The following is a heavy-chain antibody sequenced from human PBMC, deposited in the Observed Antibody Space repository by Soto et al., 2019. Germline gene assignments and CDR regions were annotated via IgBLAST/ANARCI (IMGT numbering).Heavy chain of an antibody. J-gene: IGHJ6*03. V-gene: IGHV4-34*01. CDR1: GGSFSCYY. D-gene: IGHD1-1*01. CDR3: ARAPGDYYYYYMDV. Sequence: SETLCLTCGVYGGSFSCYYLSWISQPPGKGLEWIGEINHSGSTNYNPSLKSRVTISVDTSKNQFSLKLSSVTAADTAVYYCARAPGDYYYYYMDVWGKGTTVTVSS. CDR2: INHSGST.